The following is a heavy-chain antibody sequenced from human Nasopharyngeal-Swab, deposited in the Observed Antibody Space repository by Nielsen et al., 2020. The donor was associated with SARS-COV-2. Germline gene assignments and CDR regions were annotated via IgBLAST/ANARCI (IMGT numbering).Heavy chain of an antibody. V-gene: IGHV3-74*01. Sequence: GGSLRLSCAASGSTFSSYWMHWVRQAPGKGLVWVSRINSDGSSTSYADSVKGRFTISRDNAKNTLYLQMNSLRAEDTAVYYCARDKVVVVPAAIYYYGMDVWGQGTTVTVSS. CDR2: INSDGSST. J-gene: IGHJ6*02. D-gene: IGHD2-2*01. CDR1: GSTFSSYW. CDR3: ARDKVVVVPAAIYYYGMDV.